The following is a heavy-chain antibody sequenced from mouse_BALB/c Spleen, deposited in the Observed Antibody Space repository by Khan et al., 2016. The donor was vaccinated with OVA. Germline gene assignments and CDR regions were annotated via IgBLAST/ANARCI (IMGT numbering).Heavy chain of an antibody. V-gene: IGHV1-54*01. CDR3: ARGDYDEYYFDY. J-gene: IGHJ2*01. Sequence: QVQLQQSGAELVRPGTSVKVSCKASGYAFTNYLIEWVKQRPGQGLEWIGVINPGSGGTNYNEKFKGKATLTADKSSSTAYMQLSSLTSDASAVYFCARGDYDEYYFDYWGQGTTLTVSS. CDR1: GYAFTNYL. D-gene: IGHD2-4*01. CDR2: INPGSGGT.